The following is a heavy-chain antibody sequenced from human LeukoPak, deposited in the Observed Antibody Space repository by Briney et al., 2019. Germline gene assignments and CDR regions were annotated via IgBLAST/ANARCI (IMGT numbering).Heavy chain of an antibody. J-gene: IGHJ5*02. CDR2: IYTRGST. CDR1: GGSISSGSYY. V-gene: IGHV4-61*02. D-gene: IGHD2-15*01. Sequence: SETLSLTCTVSGGSISSGSYYWSWIRQPAGKGLEWIGRIYTRGSTNYNPSLKSRVTISVDTSKNQFSLKLSSVTAADTAVYYCARGVGGYCSGGSCYSEPNWFDPWGQGALVTVSS. CDR3: ARGVGGYCSGGSCYSEPNWFDP.